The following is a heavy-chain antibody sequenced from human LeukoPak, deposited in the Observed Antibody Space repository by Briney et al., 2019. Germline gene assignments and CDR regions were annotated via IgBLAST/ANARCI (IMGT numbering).Heavy chain of an antibody. J-gene: IGHJ6*03. Sequence: PGGSLRLSCAASGFTFSNYAMHWVRQAPGKGLEWVAVISYDGSNKYYADSVKGRFTISRDNSKNTLYLQMNSLRAEDTAVYYCARGSVWDRPPYYYYMDVWGKGTTVTVSS. CDR2: ISYDGSNK. V-gene: IGHV3-30*04. CDR1: GFTFSNYA. CDR3: ARGSVWDRPPYYYYMDV. D-gene: IGHD1-14*01.